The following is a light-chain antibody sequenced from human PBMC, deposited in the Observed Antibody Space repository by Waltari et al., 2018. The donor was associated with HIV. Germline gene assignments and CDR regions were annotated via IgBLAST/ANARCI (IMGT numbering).Light chain of an antibody. J-gene: IGLJ3*02. V-gene: IGLV1-40*01. CDR2: GNT. Sequence: QSVLTQPPSVSGAPGQRVTISCTGSSPNIGAGYDVHWYHQLPGTAPKLLIYGNTNRPSGFSDRFSGSKSGTSASLAITGLQAEDEADYYCQSYDSRQSGFWVFGGGTTLTVL. CDR1: SPNIGAGYD. CDR3: QSYDSRQSGFWV.